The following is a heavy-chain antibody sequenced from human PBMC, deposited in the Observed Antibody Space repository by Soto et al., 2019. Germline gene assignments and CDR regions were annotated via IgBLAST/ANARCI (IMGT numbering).Heavy chain of an antibody. D-gene: IGHD6-19*01. CDR1: GGSISSYY. J-gene: IGHJ3*02. CDR2: IYTSGST. Sequence: TLSLTCTVSGGSISSYYWSWIRQPAGKGLEWIGRIYTSGSTNYNPSLKGRVTMSVDTSKNQFSLKLSSVTAADTAVYYCAREGSSSGWYSDAFDIWGHGTMVTVSS. V-gene: IGHV4-4*07. CDR3: AREGSSSGWYSDAFDI.